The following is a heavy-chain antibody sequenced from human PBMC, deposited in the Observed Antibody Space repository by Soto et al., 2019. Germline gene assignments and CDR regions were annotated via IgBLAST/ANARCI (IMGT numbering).Heavy chain of an antibody. J-gene: IGHJ5*02. CDR3: ARVWLQLNFWNWFDP. Sequence: QVQLVQSGAEVKKPGSSVKVSCKASGGTFSSYAISWVRQAPGQGLEWMGGIIPIFGTANYAQKFQGRVTITAYKSTSTAYMELSSLRSEDTAVYYCARVWLQLNFWNWFDPWGQGTLVTVSS. D-gene: IGHD5-18*01. CDR1: GGTFSSYA. CDR2: IIPIFGTA. V-gene: IGHV1-69*06.